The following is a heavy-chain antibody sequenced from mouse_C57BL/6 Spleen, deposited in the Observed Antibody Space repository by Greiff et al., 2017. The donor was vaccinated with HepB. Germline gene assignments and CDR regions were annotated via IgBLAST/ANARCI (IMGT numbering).Heavy chain of an antibody. CDR1: GFTFSDYG. J-gene: IGHJ3*01. V-gene: IGHV5-17*01. Sequence: DVHLVESGGGLVKPGGSLKLSCAASGFTFSDYGMHWVRQAPEKGLEWVAYISSGSSTIYYADTVKGRFTISRDNAKNTLFLQMTSLRSEDTAMYYCARPDYDYDGEFAYWGQGTLVTVSA. D-gene: IGHD2-4*01. CDR3: ARPDYDYDGEFAY. CDR2: ISSGSSTI.